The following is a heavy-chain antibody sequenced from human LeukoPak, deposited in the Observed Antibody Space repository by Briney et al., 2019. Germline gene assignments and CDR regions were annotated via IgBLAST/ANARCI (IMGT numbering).Heavy chain of an antibody. J-gene: IGHJ5*02. CDR2: IIPIFGTA. CDR3: AGSRTGYSSSWYWFDP. V-gene: IGHV1-69*13. D-gene: IGHD6-13*01. CDR1: GGTFSSYA. Sequence: SVKVSCKASGGTFSSYAISWVRQAPGQGLEWMGGIIPIFGTANYAQKFQGRVTITADESTSTAYMELSSLRSEDTAVYYCAGSRTGYSSSWYWFDPWGQGTLVTVSS.